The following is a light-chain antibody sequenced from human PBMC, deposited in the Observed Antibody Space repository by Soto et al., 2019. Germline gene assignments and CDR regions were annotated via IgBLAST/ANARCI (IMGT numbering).Light chain of an antibody. CDR2: LEGSGSY. CDR1: SGHSSYI. Sequence: QLVLTQSSSASASLGSSVKLTCTLSSGHSSYIIAWHQQQPGKAPRYLMKLEGSGSYNKGSGVPDRFSGSSSGADRYLTISNLQFEDEADYYCETWDSNTRVFRTGTKLTVL. CDR3: ETWDSNTRV. V-gene: IGLV4-60*02. J-gene: IGLJ1*01.